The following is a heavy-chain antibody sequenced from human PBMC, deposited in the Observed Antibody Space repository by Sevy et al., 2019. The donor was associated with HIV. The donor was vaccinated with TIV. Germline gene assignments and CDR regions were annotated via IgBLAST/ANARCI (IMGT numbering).Heavy chain of an antibody. J-gene: IGHJ6*03. Sequence: SETLSLTCTVSGGSISSYYWSWIRQPPGKGLEWIGYIYYSGSTNYNPSLKSRVTISVDTSKNQFSLKLSSVTAADTAVYYCARVPSYITHDYYYYYYYMDVWGKRTTVTVSS. D-gene: IGHD3-3*01. V-gene: IGHV4-59*01. CDR1: GGSISSYY. CDR3: ARVPSYITHDYYYYYYYMDV. CDR2: IYYSGST.